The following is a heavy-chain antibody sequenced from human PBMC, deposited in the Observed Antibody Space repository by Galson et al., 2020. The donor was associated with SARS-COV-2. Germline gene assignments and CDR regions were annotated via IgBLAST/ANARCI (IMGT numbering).Heavy chain of an antibody. V-gene: IGHV4-30-4*01. D-gene: IGHD3-10*01. J-gene: IGHJ4*02. Sequence: SETLSLTCTVSGGSISSGDYYWSWIRQPPGKGLEWIGYIYYSGSTYYNPSLKSRVTISVDTSKNQFSLKLSSVTAADTAVYYCAREDYYGSGSYGAGSGYGGTDYWGQGTLVTVSS. CDR3: AREDYYGSGSYGAGSGYGGTDY. CDR2: IYYSGST. CDR1: GGSISSGDYY.